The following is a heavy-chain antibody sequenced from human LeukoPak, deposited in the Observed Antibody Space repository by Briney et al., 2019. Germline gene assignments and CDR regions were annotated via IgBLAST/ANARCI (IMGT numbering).Heavy chain of an antibody. Sequence: GRSLRLSCAASGFTFSSYSMNWVRQAPGKGLEWVSSISSSSSYIYYADSVKGRFTISRDNAKNSLYLQMNSLRAEDTAVYYCARDYNYYYYYGMDVWGQGTTVTVCS. V-gene: IGHV3-21*01. CDR2: ISSSSSYI. J-gene: IGHJ6*02. CDR3: ARDYNYYYYYGMDV. CDR1: GFTFSSYS.